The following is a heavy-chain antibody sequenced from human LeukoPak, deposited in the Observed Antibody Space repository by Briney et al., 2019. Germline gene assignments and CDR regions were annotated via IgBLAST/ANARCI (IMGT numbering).Heavy chain of an antibody. CDR1: GFTFSSYA. J-gene: IGHJ6*02. CDR2: ISSNGGST. Sequence: GGSLRLSCAASGFTFSSYAMHWVRQAPGKGLEYVSAISSNGGSTYYANPVKGRFTISRDNSKNTLYLQMGSLRAEDMAVYYCARAESYYYGMDVWGQGTTVTVSS. V-gene: IGHV3-64*01. CDR3: ARAESYYYGMDV.